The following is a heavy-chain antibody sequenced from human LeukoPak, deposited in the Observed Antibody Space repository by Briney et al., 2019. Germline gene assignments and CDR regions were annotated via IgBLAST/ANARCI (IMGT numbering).Heavy chain of an antibody. V-gene: IGHV4-34*01. CDR1: GGSFSGYY. CDR3: ARGRQLNWCWFDP. J-gene: IGHJ5*02. D-gene: IGHD1-1*01. Sequence: SETLSLTCAVYGGSFSGYYWSWIRQPPGEGLEWIGEINHSGSTNYNPSLKSRVTISVDTSKNQFSLKLSSVTAADTAVYYCARGRQLNWCWFDPWGQGTLVTVSS. CDR2: INHSGST.